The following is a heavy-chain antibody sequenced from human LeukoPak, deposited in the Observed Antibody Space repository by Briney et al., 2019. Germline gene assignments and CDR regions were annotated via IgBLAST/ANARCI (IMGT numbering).Heavy chain of an antibody. CDR1: GFTFSGSA. CDR2: IRSKANSYAT. Sequence: GGSLKLSCAASGFTFSGSAMHWVRQASGKGLEWVCRIRSKANSYATASAALVKGRFTISRDDSKNTAYLQMNSLKTEDTAVYYCTRQYSSSWYWMDVWGKGTTVTVSS. CDR3: TRQYSSSWYWMDV. V-gene: IGHV3-73*01. D-gene: IGHD6-13*01. J-gene: IGHJ6*04.